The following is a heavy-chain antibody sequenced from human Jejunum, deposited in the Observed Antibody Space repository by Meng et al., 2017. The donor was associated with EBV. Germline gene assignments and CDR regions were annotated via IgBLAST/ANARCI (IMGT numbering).Heavy chain of an antibody. CDR1: GVSVTSGNVY. CDR2: IYYSGST. J-gene: IGHJ4*02. V-gene: IGHV4-61*01. Sequence: QLQELGPGLVKPSETLSLPCTVSGVSVTSGNVYWSWIRQPPGKGLEWIGYIYYSGSTNYIPSLKSRVAISLDTSKNQFSLKLSSVTAADTAVYYCAGLRYSGYDRAFDYWGQGALVTVSS. D-gene: IGHD5-12*01. CDR3: AGLRYSGYDRAFDY.